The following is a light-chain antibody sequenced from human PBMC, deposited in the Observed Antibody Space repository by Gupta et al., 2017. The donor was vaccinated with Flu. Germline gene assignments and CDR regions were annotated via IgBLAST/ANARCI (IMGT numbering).Light chain of an antibody. V-gene: IGKV1-39*01. Sequence: PSSLSASVGDRVTITCRASQTISNYVNWYQQKPGKAPKVLIYAASTLQTGVPSRFSGSGSGTDFTLTINGLQREDFATYYCQQTYSTPRTFGQGTKVEI. CDR3: QQTYSTPRT. CDR2: AAS. J-gene: IGKJ1*01. CDR1: QTISNY.